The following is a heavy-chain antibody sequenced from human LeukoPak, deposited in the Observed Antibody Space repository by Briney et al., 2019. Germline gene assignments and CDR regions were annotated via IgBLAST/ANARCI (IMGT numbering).Heavy chain of an antibody. J-gene: IGHJ4*02. D-gene: IGHD6-13*01. CDR1: GFTFSSYG. CDR3: ARDPRSSWYIGY. V-gene: IGHV3-33*01. CDR2: IWYDGSNK. Sequence: GGSLRLSCAASGFTFSSYGMHWVRQAPGKGLEWVAVIWYDGSNKYYADSVKGRFTISRDNSENTLYLQMNSLRAEDTAVYYCARDPRSSWYIGYWGQGTLVTVSS.